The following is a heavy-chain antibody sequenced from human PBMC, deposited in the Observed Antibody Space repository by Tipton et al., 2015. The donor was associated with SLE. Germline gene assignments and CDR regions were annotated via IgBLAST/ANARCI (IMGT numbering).Heavy chain of an antibody. CDR1: GYTFTSYG. J-gene: IGHJ4*02. D-gene: IGHD3-3*01. CDR2: ISAYNGNT. V-gene: IGHV1-18*01. CDR3: ARGGYYDFWSGSIYYFDY. Sequence: QVQLVQSGAEVKKPGASVKVSCKASGYTFTSYGISWVRQAPGQGLEWMGWISAYNGNTNYAQKLQGRVTMTTDTSTSTACMELRSLRSDDTAVYYCARGGYYDFWSGSIYYFDYWGQGTLVTVSS.